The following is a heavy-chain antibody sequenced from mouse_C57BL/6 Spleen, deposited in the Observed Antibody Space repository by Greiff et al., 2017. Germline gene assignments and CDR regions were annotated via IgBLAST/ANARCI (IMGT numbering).Heavy chain of an antibody. Sequence: VHLVESGAELVRPGTSVKVSCKASGYAFTNYLIEWVKQRPGQGLEWIGVINPGSGGTNYNEKFKGKATLTADKSSSTAYMQLSSLTSEDSAVYFWARALFLGYYYGSSPCYFDYWGQGTTLTVSS. J-gene: IGHJ2*01. CDR1: GYAFTNYL. V-gene: IGHV1-54*01. CDR3: ARALFLGYYYGSSPCYFDY. CDR2: INPGSGGT. D-gene: IGHD1-1*01.